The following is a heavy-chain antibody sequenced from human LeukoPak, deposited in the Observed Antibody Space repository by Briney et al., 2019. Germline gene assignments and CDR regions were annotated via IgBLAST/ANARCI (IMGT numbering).Heavy chain of an antibody. CDR2: IYHSGST. J-gene: IGHJ4*02. D-gene: IGHD6-13*01. V-gene: IGHV4-4*02. CDR1: GFTFSSSA. Sequence: PGGSLRLSCAASGFTFSSSAMSWVRQPPGKGLEWIGEIYHSGSTNYNPSLKSRVTISVDKSKNQFSLKLSSVTAADTAVYYCARGSIAAAGTFDYWGQGTLVTVSS. CDR3: ARGSIAAAGTFDY.